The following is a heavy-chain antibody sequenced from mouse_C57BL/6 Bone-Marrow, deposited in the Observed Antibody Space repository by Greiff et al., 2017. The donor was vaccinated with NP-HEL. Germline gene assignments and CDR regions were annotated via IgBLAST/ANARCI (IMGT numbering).Heavy chain of an antibody. CDR1: GFTFSDYY. V-gene: IGHV5-12*01. CDR2: ISNGGGST. Sequence: EVNLVESGGGLVQPGGSLKLSCAASGFTFSDYYMYWVRQTPEKRLEWVAYISNGGGSTYYPDTVKGRFTISRDNAKNTLYLQMSRLKSEDTAMYYCARLGRWFAYWGQGTLVTVSA. J-gene: IGHJ3*01. CDR3: ARLGRWFAY.